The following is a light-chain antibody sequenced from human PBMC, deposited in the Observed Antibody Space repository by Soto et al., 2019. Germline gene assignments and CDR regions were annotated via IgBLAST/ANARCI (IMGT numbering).Light chain of an antibody. V-gene: IGKV3D-15*01. CDR3: QQYNNWPSWT. J-gene: IGKJ1*01. Sequence: EMVMTQSPATLSVSPGERATLSCRASQSVSSNLAWYQQKPGQAPRLLIYGASTRATGIPARFSGSGSGTEFTLTISSLQSEDFAVYYCQQYNNWPSWTFGQGTKVDIK. CDR2: GAS. CDR1: QSVSSN.